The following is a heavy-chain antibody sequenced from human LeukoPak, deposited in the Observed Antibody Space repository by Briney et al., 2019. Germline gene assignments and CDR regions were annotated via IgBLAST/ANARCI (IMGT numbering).Heavy chain of an antibody. V-gene: IGHV1-2*02. CDR3: ARNIGVGPNGDS. D-gene: IGHD6-19*01. CDR2: INPQSGGT. CDR1: GYSFTAYY. Sequence: GASVKVSCKASGYSFTAYYMHWVRQAPGEGLEWMGWINPQSGGTHYAQKFQGRVTMTRDMSITTAYMELSRLTSDDTALYYCARNIGVGPNGDSWGQGTLVTVSS. J-gene: IGHJ4*02.